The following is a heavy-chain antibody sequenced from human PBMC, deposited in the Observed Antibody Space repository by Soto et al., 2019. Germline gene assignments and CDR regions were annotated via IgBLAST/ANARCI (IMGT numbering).Heavy chain of an antibody. Sequence: GGSLRLSCAASGFTFTTYAIHWVRQAPGKGLEWVAVISYDVIGQYYADSVKGRFTISRDNSKNTVYLQMNSLRAEDTAVYYCAKVVVVAADHDAFDIWGQGTMVTVSS. CDR2: ISYDVIGQ. D-gene: IGHD2-15*01. CDR3: AKVVVVAADHDAFDI. V-gene: IGHV3-30*18. CDR1: GFTFTTYA. J-gene: IGHJ3*02.